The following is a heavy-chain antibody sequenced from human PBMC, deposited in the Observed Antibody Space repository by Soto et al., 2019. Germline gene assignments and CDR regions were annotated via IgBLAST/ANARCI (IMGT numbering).Heavy chain of an antibody. CDR3: PRVPNY. V-gene: IGHV4-30-2*01. CDR1: GGSISSGGYS. Sequence: SETLSLTCAVSGGSISSGGYSWGWIRQPPGKGLEWIGYIYHSANTYYNPSLKSRVTISVDRSKNQFSLKLSSVTAADTAVYYCPRVPNYGGQEPRVTV. CDR2: IYHSANT. J-gene: IGHJ4*02.